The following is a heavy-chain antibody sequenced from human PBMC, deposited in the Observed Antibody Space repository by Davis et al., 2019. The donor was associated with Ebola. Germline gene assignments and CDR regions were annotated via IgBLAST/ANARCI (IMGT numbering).Heavy chain of an antibody. D-gene: IGHD1-26*01. CDR2: ISGSGGST. CDR1: GFTFSSYS. Sequence: PGGSLRLSCAASGFTFSSYSMNWVRQAPGKGLEWVSAISGSGGSTYYADSVTGRFTISRDNSKNTLYLQMNSLRAEDTAVYYCVKGEVGIVRATRGAYWGQGTLVTVSS. J-gene: IGHJ4*02. CDR3: VKGEVGIVRATRGAY. V-gene: IGHV3-23*01.